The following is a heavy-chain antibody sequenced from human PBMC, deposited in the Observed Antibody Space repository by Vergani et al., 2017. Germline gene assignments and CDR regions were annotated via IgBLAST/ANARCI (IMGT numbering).Heavy chain of an antibody. Sequence: QVQLQESGPGLVKPSETLSLTCTVSGGSISSYYWSWIRQPAGKGLEWIGRIYTSGSTNYNPSLKSRVTISVDTSKTQFSLKLSSVTAADTAVYYCARVGNGYCSGGSCSDAFDIWGQGTMVTVSS. J-gene: IGHJ3*02. CDR1: GGSISSYY. D-gene: IGHD2-15*01. CDR2: IYTSGST. V-gene: IGHV4-4*07. CDR3: ARVGNGYCSGGSCSDAFDI.